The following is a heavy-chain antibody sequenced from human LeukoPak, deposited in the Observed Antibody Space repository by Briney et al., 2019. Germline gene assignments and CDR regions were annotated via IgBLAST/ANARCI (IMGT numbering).Heavy chain of an antibody. CDR2: INHSGST. V-gene: IGHV4-34*01. J-gene: IGHJ6*02. Sequence: PSETLSLSCAVYGGSFSDYYWSWIRQPPGKGLEWIGEINHSGSTNYNPSLKSRVTMSVDTSKNQFSLKLSSVTAADTAVYYCARGKAAAGTPEYHYYYYGMDVWGQGTTVTVSS. CDR1: GGSFSDYY. CDR3: ARGKAAAGTPEYHYYYYGMDV. D-gene: IGHD6-13*01.